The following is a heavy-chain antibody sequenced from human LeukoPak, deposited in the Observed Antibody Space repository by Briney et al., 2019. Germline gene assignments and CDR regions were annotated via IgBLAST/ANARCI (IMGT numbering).Heavy chain of an antibody. Sequence: GGSLRLSCAASGCTFSSYWMHWVPQAPGKGLVWVSRINSDGSSTSYADSVKGRFTISRDNAKNTLYLQMNSLRAEDTAVYYCARDPHSHFWSGYRGNWFDPWGQGTLVTVSS. J-gene: IGHJ5*02. V-gene: IGHV3-74*01. CDR1: GCTFSSYW. D-gene: IGHD3-3*02. CDR3: ARDPHSHFWSGYRGNWFDP. CDR2: INSDGSST.